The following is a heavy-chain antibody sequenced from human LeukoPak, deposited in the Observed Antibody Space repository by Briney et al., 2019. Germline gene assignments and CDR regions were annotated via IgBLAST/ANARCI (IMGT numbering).Heavy chain of an antibody. Sequence: SETLSLTCTVSGGSINNYFWTWGRQPAGKGLEWIGRIYTNGNTDYNPSLKSRVTMSVDTSKNQFSLKLRSLTAADTAVYYCARNNFDSSGYYRVFDFWGQGTLVTVSS. D-gene: IGHD3-22*01. CDR1: GGSINNYF. CDR2: IYTNGNT. J-gene: IGHJ4*02. CDR3: ARNNFDSSGYYRVFDF. V-gene: IGHV4-4*07.